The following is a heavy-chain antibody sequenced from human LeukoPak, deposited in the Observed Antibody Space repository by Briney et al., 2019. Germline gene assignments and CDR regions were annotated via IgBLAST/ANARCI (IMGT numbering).Heavy chain of an antibody. Sequence: GRSRRLSGAASGFTFSSYGMHWVGKAPGKGLKWGAVISYDGSNKYYADSVKGRFTISRDNSKNTLYLQMNSLRAEDTAVYYCAKDLPRVGAITDWGQGTLVTVSS. D-gene: IGHD1-26*01. CDR1: GFTFSSYG. CDR2: ISYDGSNK. CDR3: AKDLPRVGAITD. J-gene: IGHJ4*02. V-gene: IGHV3-30*18.